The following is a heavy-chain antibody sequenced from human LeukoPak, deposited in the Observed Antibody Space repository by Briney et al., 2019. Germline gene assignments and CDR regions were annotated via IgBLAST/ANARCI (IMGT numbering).Heavy chain of an antibody. Sequence: PRGSLRLSCVASGFIFSDYWMHWVRQAPGKGLVWVSRISSDGTSQSYADSVKGRFTISRDNAKNTLYLQINSLGAEDTAVYYCGRWASTLTFDPRGQGTRVTVSS. J-gene: IGHJ5*02. V-gene: IGHV3-74*01. CDR1: GFIFSDYW. CDR2: ISSDGTSQ. D-gene: IGHD1-26*01. CDR3: GRWASTLTFDP.